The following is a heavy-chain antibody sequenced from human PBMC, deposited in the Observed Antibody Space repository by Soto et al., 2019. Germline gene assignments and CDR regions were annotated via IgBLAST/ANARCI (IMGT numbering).Heavy chain of an antibody. CDR2: SSSSGSTI. D-gene: IGHD3-10*01. J-gene: IGHJ6*02. Sequence: EVQLVESGGGLVQPGGSLRLSCAASGFTFSSYEMNWVRQAPGKGLEWVSYSSSSGSTIYYADSVKGRFTISRDNAKNSLYLQMNSLRAEDTAVYYCASGMVRGVYGMDVWGQGTTVTVAS. CDR3: ASGMVRGVYGMDV. CDR1: GFTFSSYE. V-gene: IGHV3-48*03.